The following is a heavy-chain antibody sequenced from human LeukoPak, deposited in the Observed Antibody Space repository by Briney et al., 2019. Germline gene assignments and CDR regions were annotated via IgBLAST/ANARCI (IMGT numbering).Heavy chain of an antibody. D-gene: IGHD3-22*01. CDR2: INDYSANT. Sequence: SETLSLTCDVFGGSFTDYFWTWIRHSPGKGLEWIGEINDYSANTNYNPSLNSRVSISLEKSKNQFSLELRSVTAADTAVYYCARGRIAKIVVVHSFQYGMDVWGQGTTVTVSS. J-gene: IGHJ6*02. CDR1: GGSFTDYF. V-gene: IGHV4-34*01. CDR3: ARGRIAKIVVVHSFQYGMDV.